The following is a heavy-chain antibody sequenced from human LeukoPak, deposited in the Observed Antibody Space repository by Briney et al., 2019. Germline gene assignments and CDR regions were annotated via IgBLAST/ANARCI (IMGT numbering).Heavy chain of an antibody. Sequence: GGSLRLSCAASGFTFSNYAMSWVRQAPGKGLEWVTAISGSDGRLFYADSVKGRFTISRDNSRNTLYLQMSSLRAGDTAVYYCAKAGHYGSGSYYSDYWGRGTLVTVSP. V-gene: IGHV3-23*01. CDR3: AKAGHYGSGSYYSDY. D-gene: IGHD3-10*01. CDR2: ISGSDGRL. CDR1: GFTFSNYA. J-gene: IGHJ4*02.